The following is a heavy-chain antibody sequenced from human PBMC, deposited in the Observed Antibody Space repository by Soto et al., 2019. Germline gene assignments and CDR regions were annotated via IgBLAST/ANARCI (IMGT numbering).Heavy chain of an antibody. CDR1: GGSISSYY. D-gene: IGHD3-9*01. Sequence: SETLSLTCTVSGGSISSYYWSWIRQPPGKGLEWIGYIYYSGSTNYNPSLKSRVTISVDTSKNQFSLKLSSVTAADTAVYYCARHLYYDILTGYYSVFDAFDIWGQGTMVTVSS. CDR3: ARHLYYDILTGYYSVFDAFDI. CDR2: IYYSGST. V-gene: IGHV4-59*01. J-gene: IGHJ3*02.